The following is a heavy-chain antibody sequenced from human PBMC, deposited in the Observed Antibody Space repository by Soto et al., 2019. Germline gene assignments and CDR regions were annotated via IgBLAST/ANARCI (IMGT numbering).Heavy chain of an antibody. J-gene: IGHJ6*02. CDR3: ARPSYSTSRYYGLDV. D-gene: IGHD6-6*01. CDR2: IYYSGST. CDR1: GGSVSSGSYY. Sequence: SETLSLTCTVSGGSVSSGSYYWGWIRQPPGKGLEWIGYIYYSGSTNYNPSLKSRVTISVDTSKNQFSLKLSSVTAADTAVYYCARPSYSTSRYYGLDVWGQGTTVTVSS. V-gene: IGHV4-61*01.